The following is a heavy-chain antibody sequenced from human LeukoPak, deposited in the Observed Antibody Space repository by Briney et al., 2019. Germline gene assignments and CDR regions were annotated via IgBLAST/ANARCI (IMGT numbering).Heavy chain of an antibody. D-gene: IGHD3-22*01. Sequence: GGSLRLSCAASGFTFSSCSMNWVRQAPGKGLEWVSSINSSSSYIYYADSVKGRFTISRDNAKNSLYLQMNSLRAEDTAVYYCARGYYDSSGYYYKGRDAFDIWGQGTMVTVSS. CDR2: INSSSSYI. CDR1: GFTFSSCS. CDR3: ARGYYDSSGYYYKGRDAFDI. J-gene: IGHJ3*02. V-gene: IGHV3-21*01.